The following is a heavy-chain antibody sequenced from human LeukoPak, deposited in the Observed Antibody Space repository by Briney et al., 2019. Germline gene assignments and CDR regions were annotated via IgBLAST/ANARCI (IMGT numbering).Heavy chain of an antibody. CDR2: IYPGDSDT. D-gene: IGHD3-22*01. CDR3: ARPNITNYYDSSGYDGFDI. CDR1: GYKFTNYW. Sequence: GESLKISCKGSGYKFTNYWIAWVRQMPGKGLEWMGIIYPGDSDTRYRPSFQGQVSISADKSISTAYLQWRSLKASDTAMYYCARPNITNYYDSSGYDGFDIWGQGAMVTVSS. J-gene: IGHJ3*02. V-gene: IGHV5-51*01.